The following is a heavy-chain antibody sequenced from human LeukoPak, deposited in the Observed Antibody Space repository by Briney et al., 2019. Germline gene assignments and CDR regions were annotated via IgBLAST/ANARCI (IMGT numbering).Heavy chain of an antibody. V-gene: IGHV3-64D*06. Sequence: GGSLRLSCSASGFTFSSYAMHWVRQAPGKGLEYVSAISSNGGSTYYADSVKGRFTISRDNSKNTLYLQMSSLRAEDTAVYYCVNGIIAAAGPLDYWGQGTLVTVSS. CDR1: GFTFSSYA. CDR2: ISSNGGST. J-gene: IGHJ4*02. D-gene: IGHD6-13*01. CDR3: VNGIIAAAGPLDY.